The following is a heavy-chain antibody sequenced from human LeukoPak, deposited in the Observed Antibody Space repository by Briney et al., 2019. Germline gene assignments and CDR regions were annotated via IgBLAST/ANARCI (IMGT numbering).Heavy chain of an antibody. D-gene: IGHD4-17*01. CDR3: ARDSSGDDYGLVDY. V-gene: IGHV1-2*02. CDR2: INSNSGGT. CDR1: GYTFTGYY. Sequence: ASVQVSCKASGYTFTGYYLHWVRQAPGKGLEWMGWINSNSGGTNSAQKFQGRVTMTRDTSISTAYMELRRLTSDDTAVYYCARDSSGDDYGLVDYWGQGTLLTVSS. J-gene: IGHJ4*02.